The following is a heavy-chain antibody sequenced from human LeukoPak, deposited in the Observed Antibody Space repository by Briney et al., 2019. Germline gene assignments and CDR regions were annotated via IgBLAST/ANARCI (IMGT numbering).Heavy chain of an antibody. Sequence: WGSLSLSCAASGFTFSSYAKHWVRKAPGPGLERVAVIHYDGSRKYYADSVKGRFAGSKDNSKNTLYPQMNTPRIEDTCVYYCGIEEVGLAGKGYWGQGTLVTVSS. V-gene: IGHV3-30*01. CDR3: GIEEVGLAGKGY. CDR1: GFTFSSYA. D-gene: IGHD2-15*01. J-gene: IGHJ4*02. CDR2: IHYDGSRK.